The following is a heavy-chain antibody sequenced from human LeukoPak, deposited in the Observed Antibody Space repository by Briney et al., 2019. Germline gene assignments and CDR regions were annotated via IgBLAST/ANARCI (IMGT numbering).Heavy chain of an antibody. J-gene: IGHJ4*02. D-gene: IGHD3-22*01. CDR2: ISAYNGNT. CDR1: GYTFTSYG. Sequence: ASVKVSCKASGYTFTSYGISWVRQAPGQGLEWMEWISAYNGNTNYAQKLQGRVTMTTDTSTSTAYMELRSLRSDDTAVYYCARDGYYYYDSSGRIDYWGQGTLVTVSS. V-gene: IGHV1-18*01. CDR3: ARDGYYYYDSSGRIDY.